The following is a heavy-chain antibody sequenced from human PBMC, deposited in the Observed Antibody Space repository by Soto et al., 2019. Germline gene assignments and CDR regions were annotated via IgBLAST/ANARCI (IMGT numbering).Heavy chain of an antibody. CDR2: INPNSGGT. J-gene: IGHJ4*02. CDR1: GYTFTGYY. Sequence: SVKVSCKASGYTFTGYYMHWGRQAPVQGLEWMGWINPNSGGTNYAQKFQGRVTMTRDTSISTAYMELSRLRSDDTAVYYCSTWYCSSASCPPSFDYWGQGTLVTVSS. D-gene: IGHD2-2*01. V-gene: IGHV1-2*02. CDR3: STWYCSSASCPPSFDY.